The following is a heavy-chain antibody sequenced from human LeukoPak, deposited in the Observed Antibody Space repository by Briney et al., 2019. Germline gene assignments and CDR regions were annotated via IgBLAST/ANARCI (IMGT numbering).Heavy chain of an antibody. D-gene: IGHD3-22*01. J-gene: IGHJ4*02. CDR3: AKDYYDVSGYYHALFDY. V-gene: IGHV3-23*01. CDR1: GFAFDTYG. CDR2: ISGSGYNT. Sequence: GGSLRLSCAASGFAFDTYGMTWARQAPGKGLEWVSSISGSGYNTYYADSVKGRFTISRDNSKNTLYLQMNSLRAEDTAIYYCAKDYYDVSGYYHALFDYWGQGTLVTVSS.